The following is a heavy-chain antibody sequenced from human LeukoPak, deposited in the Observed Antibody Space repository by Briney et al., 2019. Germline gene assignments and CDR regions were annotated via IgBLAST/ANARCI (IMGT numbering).Heavy chain of an antibody. CDR1: GGSINNHKW. J-gene: IGHJ4*02. Sequence: SETLSLTCAVSGGSINNHKWWSWIRQSPGKGLEWIGSIYYSGSTYYNPSLKSRVTISVDTSKNQFSLKLSSVTAADTAVYYCASDCSGGSCYFGVNYWGQGTLVTVSS. CDR2: IYYSGST. V-gene: IGHV4-39*01. CDR3: ASDCSGGSCYFGVNY. D-gene: IGHD2-15*01.